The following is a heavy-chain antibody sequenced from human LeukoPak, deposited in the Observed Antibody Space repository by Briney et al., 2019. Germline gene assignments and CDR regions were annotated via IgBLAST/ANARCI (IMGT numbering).Heavy chain of an antibody. CDR2: IGTYDGHT. D-gene: IGHD3-22*01. CDR1: GDTFNSYA. Sequence: ASVKVSCKASGDTFNSYAISWVRQAPGQGLEWLGWIGTYDGHTSYAQKVQGRVTMTTDTSATTAYLELRSLTSDDTALYYCARLMDNNYDGSAFDYWGQGTLVTVSS. V-gene: IGHV1-18*01. J-gene: IGHJ4*02. CDR3: ARLMDNNYDGSAFDY.